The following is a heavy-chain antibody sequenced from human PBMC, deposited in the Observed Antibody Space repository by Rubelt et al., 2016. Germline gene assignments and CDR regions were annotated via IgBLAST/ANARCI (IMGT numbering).Heavy chain of an antibody. Sequence: QLQLQESGPGLVKPSETLSLTCTVSGGSISSSSYYWGWIRQPPGKGLEWIGSIYYSGSTNYNPSLKSRVTISVDTSKNQFSLKLSFVTAADTAVYYCARGRAARPGALRYFQHWGQGTLVTVSS. CDR2: IYYSGST. V-gene: IGHV4-39*07. D-gene: IGHD6-6*01. CDR1: GGSISSSSYY. CDR3: ARGRAARPGALRYFQH. J-gene: IGHJ1*01.